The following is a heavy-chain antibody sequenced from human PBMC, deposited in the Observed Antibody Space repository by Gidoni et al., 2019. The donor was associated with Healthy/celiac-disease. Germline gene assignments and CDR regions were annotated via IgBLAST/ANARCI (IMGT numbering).Heavy chain of an antibody. CDR2: IYSGGST. CDR3: ARVPPYYYDILSGGNPYYFDY. V-gene: IGHV3-53*01. Sequence: LEWASVIYSGGSTYYADSVKGRFTISRDNSKNTLYLQMNSLRAEDTAVYYCARVPPYYYDILSGGNPYYFDYWGQGTLVTVSS. J-gene: IGHJ4*02. D-gene: IGHD3-9*01.